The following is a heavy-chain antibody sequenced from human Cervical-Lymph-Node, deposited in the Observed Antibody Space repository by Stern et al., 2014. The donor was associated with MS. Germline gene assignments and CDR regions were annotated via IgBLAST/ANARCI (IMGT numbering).Heavy chain of an antibody. CDR1: GFIFENHA. CDR2: ISRNSGNI. V-gene: IGHV3-9*01. D-gene: IGHD3-22*01. J-gene: IGHJ2*01. CDR3: AKDLRKDYYDSSGYGWYFDL. Sequence: EVQLVQSGGGLIQAGRSLRLSCVASGFIFENHAIHWVRQAPGKGPEWVSGISRNSGNIGYADSVKGRFTISRDNAKKSLSLQMNSLRPEDTALYYCAKDLRKDYYDSSGYGWYFDLWGRGTPVIVSS.